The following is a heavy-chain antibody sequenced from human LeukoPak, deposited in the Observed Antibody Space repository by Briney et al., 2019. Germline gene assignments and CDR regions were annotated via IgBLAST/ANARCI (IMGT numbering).Heavy chain of an antibody. Sequence: PGGSLRLSCTASGFTFGIYAMSWVRQAPGKGLEWVSAISGDGGSTYYADSVKGRFTISRDNSKNTLRLQMNSLRVEDTAVYYCARFQSRAIDYFYHMDVWGRGTTVTVSS. CDR1: GFTFGIYA. D-gene: IGHD2-21*01. V-gene: IGHV3-23*01. CDR2: ISGDGGST. CDR3: ARFQSRAIDYFYHMDV. J-gene: IGHJ6*03.